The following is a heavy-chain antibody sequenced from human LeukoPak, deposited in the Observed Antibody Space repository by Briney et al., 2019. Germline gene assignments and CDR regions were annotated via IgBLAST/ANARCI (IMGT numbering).Heavy chain of an antibody. Sequence: SSVNVSRKPSGYTFTSYDINLVRQATGQGLEGMGWMNTNSGNTGYAQKFQGRVTMTRNTSISTAYMELSSLRSEDTAVYYCARGPYYYYYGMDFWGQGTTVTVSS. V-gene: IGHV1-8*01. CDR2: MNTNSGNT. CDR1: GYTFTSYD. J-gene: IGHJ6*02. CDR3: ARGPYYYYYGMDF.